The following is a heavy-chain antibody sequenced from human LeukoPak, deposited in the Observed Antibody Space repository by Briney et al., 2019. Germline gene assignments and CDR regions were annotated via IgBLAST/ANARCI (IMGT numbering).Heavy chain of an antibody. V-gene: IGHV3-53*01. J-gene: IGHJ4*02. CDR1: GCTVSSNY. CDR3: ARPPIAVAGYYFDY. D-gene: IGHD6-19*01. Sequence: GGSLRLSCAASGCTVSSNYMSWVRQAPGKGLEWVSVIYSGGSTYYADSVKGRFTISRDNSKNTLYLQMNSLRAEDTAVYYCARPPIAVAGYYFDYWGQGTLVTVSS. CDR2: IYSGGST.